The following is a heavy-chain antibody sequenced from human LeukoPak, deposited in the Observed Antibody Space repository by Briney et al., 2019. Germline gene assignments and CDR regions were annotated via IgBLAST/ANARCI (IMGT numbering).Heavy chain of an antibody. CDR1: GFTFSSYD. Sequence: PGGSLRLSCAASGFTFSSYDMHWVRQATGKRLEWVSPIGTAGDTYYPGSVKGRFTISRENAKNSLYLQMNSLRAGDTAVYYCARTTGDPEGGFDYWGQGTLVTVSS. V-gene: IGHV3-13*01. CDR2: IGTAGDT. D-gene: IGHD7-27*01. J-gene: IGHJ4*02. CDR3: ARTTGDPEGGFDY.